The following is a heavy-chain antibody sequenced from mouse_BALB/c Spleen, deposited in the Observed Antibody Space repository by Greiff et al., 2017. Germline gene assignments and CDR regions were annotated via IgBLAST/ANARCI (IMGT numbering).Heavy chain of an antibody. CDR1: GFTFSDYY. J-gene: IGHJ2*01. Sequence: DVNLVESGGGLVKPGGSLKLSCAASGFTFSDYYMYWVRQTPEKRLEWVATISDGGSYTYYPDSVKGRCTISRDNAKNNLDLQMSSLKSEDTAVYDCARGTSWEIDYWGQGTTLTVAS. V-gene: IGHV5-4*02. CDR2: ISDGGSYT. D-gene: IGHD4-1*01. CDR3: ARGTSWEIDY.